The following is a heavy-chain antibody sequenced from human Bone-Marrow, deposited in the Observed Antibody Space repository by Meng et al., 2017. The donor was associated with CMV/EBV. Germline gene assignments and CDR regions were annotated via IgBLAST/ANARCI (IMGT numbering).Heavy chain of an antibody. D-gene: IGHD3-3*01. CDR3: ARVRVVIIKTYGMDV. CDR2: INPNSGGT. Sequence: ASVKVSCKASGYTFTGYYMHWVRQAPGQGLEWMGWINPNSGGTNHAQKFQGRVTMTRDTSISTAYMELSRLRSDDTAVYYCARVRVVIIKTYGMDVWGQGTTVTVSS. V-gene: IGHV1-2*02. CDR1: GYTFTGYY. J-gene: IGHJ6*02.